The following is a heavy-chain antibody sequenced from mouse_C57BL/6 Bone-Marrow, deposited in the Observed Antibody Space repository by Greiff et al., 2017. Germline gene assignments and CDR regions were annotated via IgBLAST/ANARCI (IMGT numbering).Heavy chain of an antibody. CDR2: IHPNSGST. J-gene: IGHJ3*01. CDR3: ARRDSNYQFAY. Sequence: QVQLQQPGAELVKPGASVKLSCKASGYTFTSYWMHWVKQRPGQGLEWIGMIHPNSGSTNYNEKFKSKATLTVDKSSSTAYRQLSSLTSEDSAVYYCARRDSNYQFAYWGQGTLVTVSA. CDR1: GYTFTSYW. V-gene: IGHV1-64*01. D-gene: IGHD2-5*01.